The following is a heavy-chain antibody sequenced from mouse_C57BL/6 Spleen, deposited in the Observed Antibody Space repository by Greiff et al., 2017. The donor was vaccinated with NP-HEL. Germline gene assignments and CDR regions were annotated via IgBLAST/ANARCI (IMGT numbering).Heavy chain of an antibody. Sequence: EVKLMESGPGMVKPSQSLSLTCTVTGYSITSGYDWHWIRHFPGNKLEWMGYLSYSGSTNYNPSLKSRISITHDTSKNHFFLKLNSVTTEDTATYYCARDGGNYGFAYWGQGTLVTVSA. CDR3: ARDGGNYGFAY. V-gene: IGHV3-1*01. J-gene: IGHJ3*01. D-gene: IGHD2-1*01. CDR1: GYSITSGYD. CDR2: LSYSGST.